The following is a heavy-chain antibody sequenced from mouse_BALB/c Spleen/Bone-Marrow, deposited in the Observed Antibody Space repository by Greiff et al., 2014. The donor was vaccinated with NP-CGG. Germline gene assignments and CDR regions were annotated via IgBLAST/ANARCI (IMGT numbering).Heavy chain of an antibody. J-gene: IGHJ4*01. V-gene: IGHV14-3*02. Sequence: VQLKESGAELVKPGASVKLSCTASGFSIEDTYMHWVKQRPEQGLEWIGRIDPANGNTKYDPKFQGKATITADTSSNTAYLQLSSLTSEDTAVYYCAEITTAAYYVMDYWGQGTSVTVSS. D-gene: IGHD1-2*01. CDR2: IDPANGNT. CDR3: AEITTAAYYVMDY. CDR1: GFSIEDTY.